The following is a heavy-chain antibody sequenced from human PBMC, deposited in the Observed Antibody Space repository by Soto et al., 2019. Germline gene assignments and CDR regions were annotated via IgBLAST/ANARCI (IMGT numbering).Heavy chain of an antibody. V-gene: IGHV4-4*02. CDR1: GGSVSNNNW. Sequence: VQLQESGPGLVKPSGTLSLSCAVSGGSVSNNNWWSWVRQSPGNGLEWIGEIHHSVGTSYNPSLERRATFSVDKSKNELSLRLNYVTAAVTAVYYCTKNSAYALDYWGLGILVTVSS. J-gene: IGHJ4*02. CDR2: IHHSVGT. D-gene: IGHD5-12*01. CDR3: TKNSAYALDY.